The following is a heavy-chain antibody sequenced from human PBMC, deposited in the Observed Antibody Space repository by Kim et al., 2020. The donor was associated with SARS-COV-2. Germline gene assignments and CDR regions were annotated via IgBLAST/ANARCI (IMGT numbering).Heavy chain of an antibody. CDR1: GFTFSNFY. D-gene: IGHD1-26*01. CDR2: ISPGGHVT. V-gene: IGHV3-23*01. J-gene: IGHJ4*02. CDR3: AKAHRLSGEDY. Sequence: GGSLRLSCAASGFTFSNFYMSWVRQAPGKGLEWVSLISPGGHVTLYADSVKGRFTLSRDNSWNTLYLQMNSLRAEDTAVYYCAKAHRLSGEDYWGQGTLVTVSS.